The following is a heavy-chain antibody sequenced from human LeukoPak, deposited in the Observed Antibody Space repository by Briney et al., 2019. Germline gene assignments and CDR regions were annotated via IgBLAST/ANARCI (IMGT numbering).Heavy chain of an antibody. J-gene: IGHJ4*02. V-gene: IGHV4-59*08. D-gene: IGHD2-15*01. CDR3: ARSGSYAAAGDY. CDR2: IYYSGST. Sequence: SETLSLTCTVSGGSISSYYWSWIRQPPGKGLEWIGYIYYSGSTNYNPSLKSRVTISLDTSKNQCSLKLSSVTAADTAVYYCARSGSYAAAGDYWGQGTLVTVSS. CDR1: GGSISSYY.